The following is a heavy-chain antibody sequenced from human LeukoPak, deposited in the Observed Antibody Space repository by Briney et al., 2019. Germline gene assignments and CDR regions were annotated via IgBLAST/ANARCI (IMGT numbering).Heavy chain of an antibody. CDR2: ISSGSEYI. CDR1: GFTFSYYS. CDR3: ARVRSDSSGYYLLDY. J-gene: IGHJ4*02. D-gene: IGHD3-22*01. Sequence: GGSLRLSCAASGFTFSYYSMNWVRQAPGKGLEWVSSISSGSEYIFYADSVKGRFTMSRDNAKNSLFLQMYSMRAEDTAVYYCARVRSDSSGYYLLDYWGQGTLATVSS. V-gene: IGHV3-21*01.